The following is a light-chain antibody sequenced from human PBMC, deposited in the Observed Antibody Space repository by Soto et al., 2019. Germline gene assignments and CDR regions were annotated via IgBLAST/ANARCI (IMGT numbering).Light chain of an antibody. V-gene: IGKV3-20*01. Sequence: IVLPQSPGTLSLSPGERATLSCRASQSVSSSYLAWYQQKPGQAPRLLIYGASSRATGIPDRFSGSGSGTDFTLTISGLEPEDIAVYYCQQYGSSPVFGQGTRLEIK. J-gene: IGKJ5*01. CDR1: QSVSSSY. CDR3: QQYGSSPV. CDR2: GAS.